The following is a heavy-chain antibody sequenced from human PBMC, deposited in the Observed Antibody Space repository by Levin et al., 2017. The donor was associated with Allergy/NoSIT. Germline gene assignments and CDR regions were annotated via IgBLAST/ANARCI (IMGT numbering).Heavy chain of an antibody. CDR2: ITPDGSNK. D-gene: IGHD2-2*01. CDR1: GFTFSTYG. CDR3: ARPALDY. Sequence: GGSLRLSCAASGFTFSTYGLHWVRQAPGKGLEWVALITPDGSNKYYADSVKGRFTISRDNSKNTVYLQMNRLTVEDTAVYYCARPALDYWGQGTLVTVSS. V-gene: IGHV3-30*03. J-gene: IGHJ4*02.